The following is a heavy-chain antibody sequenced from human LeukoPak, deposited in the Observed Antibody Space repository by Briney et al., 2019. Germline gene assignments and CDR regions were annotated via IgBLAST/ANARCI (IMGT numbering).Heavy chain of an antibody. Sequence: GGSLRLSCAASGFTFSDYYMSWIRQAPGKGLXXXXXXXSSSSYTNYADSVKGRFTISRDNAKNSLYLQMNSLRAEDTAVYYCARSSAYCSSTSCPTYYYGMDVWGKGTTVTVSS. V-gene: IGHV3-11*06. CDR1: GFTFSDYY. CDR2: XXSSSSYT. CDR3: ARSSAYCSSTSCPTYYYGMDV. J-gene: IGHJ6*04. D-gene: IGHD2-2*01.